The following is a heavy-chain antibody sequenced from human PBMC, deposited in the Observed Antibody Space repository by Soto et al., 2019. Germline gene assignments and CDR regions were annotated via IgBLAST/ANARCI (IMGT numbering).Heavy chain of an antibody. CDR2: IDLTGSPT. V-gene: IGHV3-23*05. CDR3: DDDKPYSPSLKSSLTTTKDTSKNQVVLTMTNRDPVDTATYYCAHSTLSSMSEYSSSSVPNWFDP. J-gene: IGHJ5*02. CDR1: GFSFSACS. Sequence: PGGSLRLSCAASGFSFSACSMNWFRQAPGKGLEWVSFIDLTGSPTYYSDSVKGRFTVSKDISKKTVYLQMNSPRVEDTAIFYWDDDKPYSPSLKSSLTTTKDTSKNQVVLTMTNRDPVDTATYYCAHSTLSSMSEYSSSSVPNWFDPWGKGTLVTVSS. D-gene: IGHD5-18*01.